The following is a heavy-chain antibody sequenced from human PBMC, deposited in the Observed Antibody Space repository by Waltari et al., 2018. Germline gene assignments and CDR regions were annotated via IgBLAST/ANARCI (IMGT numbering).Heavy chain of an antibody. CDR2: IYYSGST. CDR1: GGSISSSSYY. D-gene: IGHD2-2*01. V-gene: IGHV4-39*01. J-gene: IGHJ3*02. CDR3: ARTVLDIVVVPAATDAFDI. Sequence: QLQLQESGPGLVKPSETLSLTCTVSGGSISSSSYYWGWIRQPPGKGLEWIGSIYYSGSTYHHPSLKVRGTISVDTSKNQFSLKLSSGTAADTAVYYCARTVLDIVVVPAATDAFDIWGQGTMVTVSS.